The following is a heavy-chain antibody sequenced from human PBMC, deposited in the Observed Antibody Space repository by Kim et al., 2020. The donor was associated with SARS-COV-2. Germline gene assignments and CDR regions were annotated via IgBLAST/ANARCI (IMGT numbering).Heavy chain of an antibody. V-gene: IGHV4-39*07. CDR3: AIGEDYGDYVTY. CDR2: IYYSGST. CDR1: GGSISSSSYY. J-gene: IGHJ4*02. Sequence: SETLSLTCTVSGGSISSSSYYWGWIRQPPGKGLEWIGSIYYSGSTYYNPSLKSRVTISVDTSKNQFSLKLNSVTAADTAVYYCAIGEDYGDYVTYWGQGTLVTVSS. D-gene: IGHD4-17*01.